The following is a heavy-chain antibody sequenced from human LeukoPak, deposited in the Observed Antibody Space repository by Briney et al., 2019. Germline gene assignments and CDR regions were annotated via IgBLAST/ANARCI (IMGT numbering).Heavy chain of an antibody. D-gene: IGHD3-10*01. CDR2: INRDGSTT. Sequence: PGGSLRLSCAASGFTFSNYRVHWVRQAPEKGLVWVSRINRDGSTTNYADSVRGRFTVSRDNAKNTLNLQMNSLRAEDTAVYYCARDKKSGESSEIDYWGQGTLVTVSS. V-gene: IGHV3-74*01. CDR1: GFTFSNYR. J-gene: IGHJ4*02. CDR3: ARDKKSGESSEIDY.